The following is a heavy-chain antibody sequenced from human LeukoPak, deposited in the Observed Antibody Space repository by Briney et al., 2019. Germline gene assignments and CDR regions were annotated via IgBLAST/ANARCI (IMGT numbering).Heavy chain of an antibody. Sequence: LSLGGCGFTFSTYSMNWVRQAPGKGLEWVSYISSSSSTIYYADSVKGRFTISRDNAKNSLYLQMNSLRAEDTAVYYCARIGNNPRITIFGVAHLDYYYYGMDVWGQGTTVTVSS. CDR1: GFTFSTYS. V-gene: IGHV3-48*01. J-gene: IGHJ6*02. CDR3: ARIGNNPRITIFGVAHLDYYYYGMDV. D-gene: IGHD3-3*01. CDR2: ISSSSSTI.